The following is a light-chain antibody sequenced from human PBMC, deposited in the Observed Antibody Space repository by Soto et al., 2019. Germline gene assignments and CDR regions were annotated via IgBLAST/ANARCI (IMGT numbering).Light chain of an antibody. CDR1: QSVSSSY. J-gene: IGKJ2*01. CDR2: GAC. CDR3: QQYGRSPLYT. Sequence: EIVLTQSPGTLSLSPGERATLSCRASQSVSSSYLAWYQKKPGQATMLIIYGACSGATGTPDRFSGSGSGTDFTLTISRLEPEDFAVYYCQQYGRSPLYTFGQGTKLEIK. V-gene: IGKV3-20*01.